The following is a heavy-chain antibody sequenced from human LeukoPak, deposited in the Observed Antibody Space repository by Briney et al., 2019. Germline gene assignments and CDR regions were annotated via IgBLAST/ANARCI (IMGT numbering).Heavy chain of an antibody. D-gene: IGHD2-2*03. Sequence: SQTLSLTCTVSGGSVSSYFCSWISQPPGKGLEWIGYMYYSGSTNYNPSLKSRVTMSVDTSKNQFSLQLSSVTAADTAVYYCARLDNARGAFDYWGQGTLVTVSS. V-gene: IGHV4-59*02. CDR3: ARLDNARGAFDY. CDR1: GGSVSSYF. J-gene: IGHJ4*02. CDR2: MYYSGST.